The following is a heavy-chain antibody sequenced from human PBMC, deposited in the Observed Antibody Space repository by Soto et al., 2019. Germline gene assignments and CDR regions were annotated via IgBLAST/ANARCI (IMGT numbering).Heavy chain of an antibody. Sequence: PGGSLRLSCAASGFTFSDYYMCWIRQAPGKGLEWVSYISSSNSYTNYADSVKGRFTISRDNAKNSLYLQMNSLRAEDTAVYYCARDADILTGSDVFDIWGQGTMVTVSS. CDR2: ISSSNSYT. CDR3: ARDADILTGSDVFDI. J-gene: IGHJ3*02. V-gene: IGHV3-11*05. D-gene: IGHD3-9*01. CDR1: GFTFSDYY.